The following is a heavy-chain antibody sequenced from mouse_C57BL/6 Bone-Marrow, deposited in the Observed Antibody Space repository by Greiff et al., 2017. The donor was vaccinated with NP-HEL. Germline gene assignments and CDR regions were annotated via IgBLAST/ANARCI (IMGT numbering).Heavy chain of an antibody. D-gene: IGHD2-5*01. Sequence: QVQLKESGAELVRPGTSVKVSCKASGYAFTNYLIEWVKQRPGPGLEWIGVINPGSGGTNYNEKLKGKATLTADKSSSTAYMQLSSLTSEDSAVYFWARYGDSNFFDYWGQGTTLTVSS. CDR2: INPGSGGT. CDR3: ARYGDSNFFDY. V-gene: IGHV1-54*01. J-gene: IGHJ2*01. CDR1: GYAFTNYL.